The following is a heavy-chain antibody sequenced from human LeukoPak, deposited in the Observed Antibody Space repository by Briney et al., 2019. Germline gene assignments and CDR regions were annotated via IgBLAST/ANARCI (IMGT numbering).Heavy chain of an antibody. Sequence: GGSLRLSCAASGFTFSSYAMSWVRQAPGKGLEWVSAISGSGGSTYYADSVKGRFTISRDNSKSTLYLQMNSLRAEDTAVYYCAKDGGSSSLTYYYYYMDVWGKGTTVTVSS. CDR1: GFTFSSYA. V-gene: IGHV3-23*01. CDR2: ISGSGGST. CDR3: AKDGGSSSLTYYYYYMDV. D-gene: IGHD6-6*01. J-gene: IGHJ6*03.